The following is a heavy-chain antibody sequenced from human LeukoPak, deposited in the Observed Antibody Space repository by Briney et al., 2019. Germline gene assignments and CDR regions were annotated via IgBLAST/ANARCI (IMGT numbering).Heavy chain of an antibody. V-gene: IGHV3-74*01. CDR1: GFTFSSYW. Sequence: PGGSLRLSCAASGFTFSSYWMHWVRQGPGKGLVWVSRISSDVSTTSYADSVKGRFTISRDNAKNTLFLQMSNLRAEDTAVYYCAKSPAIGDGDYWGQGTLVTVSS. J-gene: IGHJ4*02. CDR3: AKSPAIGDGDY. D-gene: IGHD3-16*01. CDR2: ISSDVSTT.